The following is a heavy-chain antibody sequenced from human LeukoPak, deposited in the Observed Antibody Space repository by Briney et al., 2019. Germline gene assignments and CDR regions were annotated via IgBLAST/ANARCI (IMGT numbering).Heavy chain of an antibody. CDR3: ARAWGNTRYFDY. D-gene: IGHD3-16*01. Sequence: SETLSLTCTVSGGSISSYYWSWIRQPPGKGLEWIGYIYYSGSTNYNPSLKSRVTISVDTSKNQFSLKLSSVTAADTAVYYCARAWGNTRYFDYWGQGTLVTVSS. J-gene: IGHJ4*02. CDR2: IYYSGST. V-gene: IGHV4-59*01. CDR1: GGSISSYY.